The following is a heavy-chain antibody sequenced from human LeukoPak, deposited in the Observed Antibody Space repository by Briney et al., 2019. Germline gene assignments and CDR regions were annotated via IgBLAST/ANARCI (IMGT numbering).Heavy chain of an antibody. CDR3: ARDTGNWFDP. CDR2: IDHSGRT. V-gene: IGHV4-4*02. J-gene: IGHJ5*02. CDR1: GGSSSSSNW. Sequence: PSETLSLTCAVSGGSSSSSNWWNWVRQPPGKGLEWIGEIDHSGRTNYNPSLKSRVTISVDTSKNQFSLKLSSVTAADTAVYYCARDTGNWFDPWGQGTLVTVSS. D-gene: IGHD2-8*02.